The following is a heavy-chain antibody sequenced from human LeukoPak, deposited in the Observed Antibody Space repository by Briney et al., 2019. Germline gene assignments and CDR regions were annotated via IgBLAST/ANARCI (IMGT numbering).Heavy chain of an antibody. V-gene: IGHV1-2*02. J-gene: IGHJ4*02. CDR2: INPNSGGT. CDR1: GYTFTAYY. Sequence: ASEKVSCKASGYTFTAYYMRWVRQAPGQGLEWVGWINPNSGGTNYAQKFQGRVTMTRDTSISTAYMELSSLRSDDTAMYYCARFSAYSSSWGDYWGQGTLVTVSS. CDR3: ARFSAYSSSWGDY. D-gene: IGHD6-13*01.